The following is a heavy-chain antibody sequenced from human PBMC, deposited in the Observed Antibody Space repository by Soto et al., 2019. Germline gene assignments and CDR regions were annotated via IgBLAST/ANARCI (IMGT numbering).Heavy chain of an antibody. CDR1: GFSLSTSGVG. D-gene: IGHD2-15*01. Sequence: QITLKESGPTLVNPTQTLTLTCTFSGFSLSTSGVGVGWIRQPPGKALEWLALIYWDDDKRYSPSLKSRLTITKDTSKNQVVLTMTNMDPVDTATYYCAHRGYCSGGSCYFLFDYWGQGTLVTVSS. CDR3: AHRGYCSGGSCYFLFDY. V-gene: IGHV2-5*02. J-gene: IGHJ4*02. CDR2: IYWDDDK.